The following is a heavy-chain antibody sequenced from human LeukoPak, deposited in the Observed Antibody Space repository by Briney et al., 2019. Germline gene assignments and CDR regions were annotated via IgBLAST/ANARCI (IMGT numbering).Heavy chain of an antibody. V-gene: IGHV3-7*01. Sequence: GGSLRLSCAASGFTFSNYWMSWVRQAPGKGLEWVANIKQDGSDKYYVDSVKGRFTISRDNSKNSLYLQMNSLRAEDTAVNYCALGVGYCSCTSCQGFDYWGQGTLVTVSS. D-gene: IGHD2-2*01. CDR3: ALGVGYCSCTSCQGFDY. CDR1: GFTFSNYW. CDR2: IKQDGSDK. J-gene: IGHJ4*02.